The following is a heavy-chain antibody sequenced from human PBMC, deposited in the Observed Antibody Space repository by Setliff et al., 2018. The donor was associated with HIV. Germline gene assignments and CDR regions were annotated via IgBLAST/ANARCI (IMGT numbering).Heavy chain of an antibody. V-gene: IGHV1-18*01. Sequence: ASVKVSCKASGYTFSRYSISWVRQAPGQGLEWMGWISPYNGNRNYAQKLQGRVTITADQSTTTSYLQLNSLRFEDTAIYYCASGSPAARFEELEDHYYYFMDVWGKGTTVTVS. CDR2: ISPYNGNR. D-gene: IGHD3-10*01. J-gene: IGHJ6*03. CDR1: GYTFSRYS. CDR3: ASGSPAARFEELEDHYYYFMDV.